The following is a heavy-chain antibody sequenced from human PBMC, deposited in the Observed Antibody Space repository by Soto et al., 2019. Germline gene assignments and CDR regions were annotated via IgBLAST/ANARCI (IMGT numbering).Heavy chain of an antibody. J-gene: IGHJ4*02. CDR2: IHYSGSS. CDR1: GGSISSGDYY. D-gene: IGHD2-15*01. Sequence: QVQLQESGPGLVKPSQTLSLTCTVSGGSISSGDYYWSWIRQPPGKGLEWIGYIHYSGSSYNNPSLKSRITMSGDTSKNQFSLKLNSVTAADTAVYYCARDTRGLLDYWGQGTLVTVSS. CDR3: ARDTRGLLDY. V-gene: IGHV4-30-4*01.